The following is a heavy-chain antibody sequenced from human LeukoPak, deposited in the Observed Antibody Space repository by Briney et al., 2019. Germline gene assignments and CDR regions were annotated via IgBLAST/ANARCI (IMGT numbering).Heavy chain of an antibody. Sequence: PSETLSLTCTVSGGSISRGGYYWSWIRQHPGKGLEWIGYIYYSGSTYYNPSLKSRVTISVDTSKNQFSLKLSSVTAADTAVYYCARAGYCSGGSCYDAFDIWGQGTMVTVSS. J-gene: IGHJ3*02. CDR2: IYYSGST. D-gene: IGHD2-15*01. CDR3: ARAGYCSGGSCYDAFDI. V-gene: IGHV4-31*03. CDR1: GGSISRGGYY.